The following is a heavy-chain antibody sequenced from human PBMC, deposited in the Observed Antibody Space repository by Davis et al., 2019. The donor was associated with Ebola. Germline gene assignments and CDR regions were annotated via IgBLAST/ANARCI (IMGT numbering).Heavy chain of an antibody. CDR3: ASGLVGGQGGFDF. Sequence: GESLKISCAASGFSFSIYGVHWVRQAPGKGLEWVAFIRYDGSNQYYADSVKGRFTVSRDNSMNRLFLQMNSLGTDDTAVYFCASGLVGGQGGFDFWGQGNLVTVSS. CDR2: IRYDGSNQ. J-gene: IGHJ4*02. CDR1: GFSFSIYG. V-gene: IGHV3-30*02. D-gene: IGHD1-26*01.